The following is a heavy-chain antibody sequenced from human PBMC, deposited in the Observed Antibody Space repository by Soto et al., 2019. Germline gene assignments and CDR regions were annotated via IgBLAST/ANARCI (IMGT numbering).Heavy chain of an antibody. Sequence: QVQLLQSGAEVKKPGASVKVSCKASGYIFSSYGINWVRQAPGQGLEWMGWITVYNSDTHYAQKFQDRVTLTTDTSTSTAYMELKSLRSDDTAVYYCARDNTGVVGVDSWGQGTLVTVSS. V-gene: IGHV1-18*01. J-gene: IGHJ4*02. CDR2: ITVYNSDT. D-gene: IGHD3-3*01. CDR3: ARDNTGVVGVDS. CDR1: GYIFSSYG.